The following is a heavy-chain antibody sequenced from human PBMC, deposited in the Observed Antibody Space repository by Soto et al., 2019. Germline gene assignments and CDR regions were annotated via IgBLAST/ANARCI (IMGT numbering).Heavy chain of an antibody. J-gene: IGHJ6*02. V-gene: IGHV4-34*01. CDR2: INHSGST. Sequence: PSETLSLTCAVYGGSFSGYYWSWIRQPPGKGLEWIGEINHSGSTNYNPSLKSRVTISVDTSKNQFSLKLSSVTAADTAVYYCARVGSGYGNVWGQGTTVTVSS. CDR1: GGSFSGYY. CDR3: ARVGSGYGNV. D-gene: IGHD5-12*01.